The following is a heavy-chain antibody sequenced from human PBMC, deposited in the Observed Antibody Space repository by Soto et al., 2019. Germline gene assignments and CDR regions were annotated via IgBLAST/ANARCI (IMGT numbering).Heavy chain of an antibody. D-gene: IGHD3-3*01. V-gene: IGHV1-18*01. Sequence: ASVKVSCKASGYTFTNYGISWVRQAPGQGLEWMGWISAYNGNTNYAQKLQGRVTMTTDTSTSTAYMELRSLRSDDTAVYYCARDTSAGYYYGMDVWGQGTTVTVSS. CDR2: ISAYNGNT. CDR1: GYTFTNYG. CDR3: ARDTSAGYYYGMDV. J-gene: IGHJ6*02.